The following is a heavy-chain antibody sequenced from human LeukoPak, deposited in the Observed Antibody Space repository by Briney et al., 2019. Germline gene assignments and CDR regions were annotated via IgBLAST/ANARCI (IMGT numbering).Heavy chain of an antibody. D-gene: IGHD3-10*01. CDR1: GGSISSGGYS. V-gene: IGHV4-30-2*01. CDR3: ARAITMVRPPYYGMDV. Sequence: SETLSLTCAVSGGSISSGGYSWSWIRQPPGKGLEWIVYIYHSGSTYYNPSLKSRVTISVDRSKNQFSLKLSSVTAADTAVYYCARAITMVRPPYYGMDVWGQGTTVTVSS. CDR2: IYHSGST. J-gene: IGHJ6*02.